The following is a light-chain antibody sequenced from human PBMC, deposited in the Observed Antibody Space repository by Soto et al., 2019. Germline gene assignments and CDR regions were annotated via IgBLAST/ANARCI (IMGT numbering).Light chain of an antibody. J-gene: IGKJ1*01. CDR2: DAS. CDR3: LQHNSYPQT. Sequence: EFVFTQSAGTLSLSPGERATLSCRASQTVRNNYLAWYQQKPGQAPRLLIYDASSRATGIPDRFSGSGSGTEFTLSISSLQPEDFATYYCLQHNSYPQTFGQGTKVDIK. CDR1: QTVRNNY. V-gene: IGKV3-20*01.